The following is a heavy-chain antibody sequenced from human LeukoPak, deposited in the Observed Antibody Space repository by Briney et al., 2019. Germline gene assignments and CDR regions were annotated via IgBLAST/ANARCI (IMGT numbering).Heavy chain of an antibody. CDR1: GFTLSNYW. J-gene: IGHJ6*02. CDR3: AKEQSYSGSWYVDVYYYYGMDV. D-gene: IGHD6-13*01. CDR2: ISYDGSNK. V-gene: IGHV3-30*18. Sequence: GESLTLSCAASGFTLSNYWLTWVRQPPGKGLEWVAVISYDGSNKYFADSGKGRFTISRDNSKNAMFLQMNSLRAEDTAVYYCAKEQSYSGSWYVDVYYYYGMDVWGRGTTVTVSS.